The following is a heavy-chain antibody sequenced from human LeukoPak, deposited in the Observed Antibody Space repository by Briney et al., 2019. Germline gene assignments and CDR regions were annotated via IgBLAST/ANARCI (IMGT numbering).Heavy chain of an antibody. J-gene: IGHJ4*02. Sequence: PGGGLRLSCAGSGFTFSSYVMNWVRQAPGKGLEGVAFIRYDGSKKYYADSVKGRFTISRDNSKNTLYLQMNSLRAEDTAVYYCAKDSLIAAAGTAFDYWGQGTLVTVSS. D-gene: IGHD6-13*01. CDR1: GFTFSSYV. CDR2: IRYDGSKK. V-gene: IGHV3-30*02. CDR3: AKDSLIAAAGTAFDY.